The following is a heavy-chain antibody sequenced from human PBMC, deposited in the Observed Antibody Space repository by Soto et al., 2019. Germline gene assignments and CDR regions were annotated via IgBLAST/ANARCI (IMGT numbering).Heavy chain of an antibody. CDR1: GFTFSDYY. J-gene: IGHJ4*02. Sequence: QVQLVESGGGLVKPGGSLRLSCAASGFTFSDYYVNWIRQAPGKGLEWISYISSTSSYINYADSVKGRFTISRDNAKNSLYLQMNSLRAEDTAVYYCTRDRPVVYGDHSTPHIFDYWGQGTLVTVSS. V-gene: IGHV3-11*06. D-gene: IGHD2-21*02. CDR2: ISSTSSYI. CDR3: TRDRPVVYGDHSTPHIFDY.